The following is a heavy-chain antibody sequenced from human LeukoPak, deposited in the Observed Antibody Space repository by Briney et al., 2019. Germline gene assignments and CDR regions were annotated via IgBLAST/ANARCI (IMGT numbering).Heavy chain of an antibody. CDR1: GYTFTSYG. CDR2: ISGYNGNT. Sequence: ASQKVSCKASGYTFTSYGINWVRQAPGQGLEWMVWISGYNGNTNYVQKLQGRVTMTTDTPTSTAYMELRSLRADDTAVYYCAGLLSGSGSYSFDYWGQGTLVTVSS. D-gene: IGHD3-10*01. CDR3: AGLLSGSGSYSFDY. V-gene: IGHV1-18*01. J-gene: IGHJ4*02.